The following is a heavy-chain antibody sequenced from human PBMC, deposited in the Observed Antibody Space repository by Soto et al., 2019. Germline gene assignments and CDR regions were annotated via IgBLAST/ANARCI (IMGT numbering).Heavy chain of an antibody. D-gene: IGHD5-12*01. J-gene: IGHJ4*02. V-gene: IGHV4-61*01. Sequence: QVQLQESGPGLVKPSEPLSLTCTVSGGSVSSGSYYWSWLRQPPGKGLEWIGHIDNSGSTKYNPSLKSRVTISADTSKHNFSLKLSSVTAADTAVFYCARADIVNTGFFDYWGQGTLVTVSS. CDR3: ARADIVNTGFFDY. CDR2: IDNSGST. CDR1: GGSVSSGSYY.